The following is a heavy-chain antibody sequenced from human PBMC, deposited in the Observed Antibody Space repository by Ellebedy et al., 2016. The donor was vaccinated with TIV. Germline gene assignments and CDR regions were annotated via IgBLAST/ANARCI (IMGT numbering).Heavy chain of an antibody. CDR2: IWYDGSNK. CDR3: ARVVYGYDSSGYYPLDY. V-gene: IGHV3-33*01. D-gene: IGHD3-22*01. J-gene: IGHJ4*02. CDR1: GFTFSSYG. Sequence: GESLKISXAASGFTFSSYGMHWIRQAPGKGLEWVAVIWYDGSNKYYADSVKGRFTISRDNSKNTLYLQMNSLRAEDTAVYYCARVVYGYDSSGYYPLDYWGQGTLVTVSS.